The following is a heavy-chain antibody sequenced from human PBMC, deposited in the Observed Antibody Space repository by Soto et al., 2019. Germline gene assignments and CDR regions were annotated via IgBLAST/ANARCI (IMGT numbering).Heavy chain of an antibody. D-gene: IGHD1-7*01. Sequence: EVQLLESGGGLVQPGGSLRLSCAASGFTFSSYAMNWVRQAPGKGLEWVSAISGSGGSTYYADSVKGRFTISRDSSKNTLYLQMNSLRAEDTAVYYRAKGNSWSPALVLDIWGQGTMVTVSS. CDR3: AKGNSWSPALVLDI. CDR2: ISGSGGST. CDR1: GFTFSSYA. V-gene: IGHV3-23*01. J-gene: IGHJ3*02.